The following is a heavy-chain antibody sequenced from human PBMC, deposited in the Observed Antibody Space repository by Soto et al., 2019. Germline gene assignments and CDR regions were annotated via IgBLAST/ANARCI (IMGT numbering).Heavy chain of an antibody. V-gene: IGHV4-34*01. D-gene: IGHD3-9*01. Sequence: QVQLQKWGAGPLRPLETLSLTCGVSGGSFSGYYWAWIRQSPGKGREWIGEINDRGSINYNPSLKSRVTISVDTSKNHYSLTLRSVTAADTAVYYCARESHDILTGPPWVWYFDLWGRGTLVTVSS. CDR2: INDRGSI. CDR1: GGSFSGYY. CDR3: ARESHDILTGPPWVWYFDL. J-gene: IGHJ2*01.